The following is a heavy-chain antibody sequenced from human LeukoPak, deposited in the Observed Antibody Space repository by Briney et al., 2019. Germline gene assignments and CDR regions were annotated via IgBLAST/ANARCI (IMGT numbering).Heavy chain of an antibody. CDR3: AKSTTVTPRGYFDY. V-gene: IGHV3-30*18. CDR1: GFTFSSYG. Sequence: GGSLRLSCAASGFTFSSYGMHWVRQAPGKGLEWVAVISYDGSNKYYADSVKGRFTISRDNSKNTLYLQMNSLRAEDTAVYYCAKSTTVTPRGYFDYWGQGTLVTVSS. J-gene: IGHJ4*02. D-gene: IGHD4-17*01. CDR2: ISYDGSNK.